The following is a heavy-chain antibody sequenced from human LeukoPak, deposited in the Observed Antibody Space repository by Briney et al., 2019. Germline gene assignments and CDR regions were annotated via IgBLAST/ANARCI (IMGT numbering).Heavy chain of an antibody. CDR3: AKDRDARFDS. Sequence: PGRSLRLSCAAPGFTFSSFGVQWVRQAPGKGLGWVAVISYDGSSKYYADSVKGRFTISRDNSKNTLFLQMNSLKVEDTAVYCCAKDRDARFDSWGQGTLVIVSS. CDR1: GFTFSSFG. V-gene: IGHV3-30*18. J-gene: IGHJ4*02. CDR2: ISYDGSSK. D-gene: IGHD2-2*01.